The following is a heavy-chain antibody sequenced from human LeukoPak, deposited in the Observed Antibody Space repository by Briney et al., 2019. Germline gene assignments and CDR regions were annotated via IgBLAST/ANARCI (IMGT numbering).Heavy chain of an antibody. CDR2: ISAYNGNT. Sequence: GASVKVSCKASGYTFTSYGISWVRQAPGQGLEWMGWISAYNGNTNYAQKLQGRVTMTTDTSTSTAYMELRSLRSDDTAVYYCARGARVTNTIFGVVPRREFDPWGQGTLVTVSS. J-gene: IGHJ5*02. CDR3: ARGARVTNTIFGVVPRREFDP. CDR1: GYTFTSYG. V-gene: IGHV1-18*01. D-gene: IGHD3-3*01.